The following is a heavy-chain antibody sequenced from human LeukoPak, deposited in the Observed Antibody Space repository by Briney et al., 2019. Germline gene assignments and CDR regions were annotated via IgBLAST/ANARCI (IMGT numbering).Heavy chain of an antibody. CDR2: ISYDGSNK. J-gene: IGHJ4*02. Sequence: GRSLRLSCAASGFTFSSYAMHWVRQAPVKGLEWVAVISYDGSNKYYADSVKGRFTISRDNSKNTLYLQMNSLRAEDTAVYYCVSFYETYWGRGTLVTVSS. CDR3: VSFYETY. CDR1: GFTFSSYA. D-gene: IGHD2/OR15-2a*01. V-gene: IGHV3-30-3*01.